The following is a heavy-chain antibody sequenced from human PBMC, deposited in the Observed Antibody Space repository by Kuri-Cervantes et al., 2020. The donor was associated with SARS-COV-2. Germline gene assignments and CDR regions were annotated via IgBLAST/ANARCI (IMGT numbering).Heavy chain of an antibody. V-gene: IGHV3-7*04. CDR2: IKQDGSEK. D-gene: IGHD1-26*01. Sequence: GESLKISCAASGFTFSSYWMSWVRQAPGKGLEWVANIKQDGSEKYYVDSVKGRFTISRDNAKNSLYLQINSLRAEDTAVYYCARAVLGVGAYFDYWGQGTLVTVSS. CDR3: ARAVLGVGAYFDY. J-gene: IGHJ4*02. CDR1: GFTFSSYW.